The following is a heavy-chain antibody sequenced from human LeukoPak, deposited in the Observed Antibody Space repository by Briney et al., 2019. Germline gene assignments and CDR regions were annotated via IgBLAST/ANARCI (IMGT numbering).Heavy chain of an antibody. D-gene: IGHD2-2*02. Sequence: ASVKVSCKASGYTFTGYYMHWVRQAPGQGLEWMGRINPNSGGTNYAQKFQGRVTMTRDTSISTAYMELSRLRSDDTAVYYCAGGGVVPAAIGYYYGMDVWGQGTTVTVSS. CDR3: AGGGVVPAAIGYYYGMDV. V-gene: IGHV1-2*06. J-gene: IGHJ6*02. CDR1: GYTFTGYY. CDR2: INPNSGGT.